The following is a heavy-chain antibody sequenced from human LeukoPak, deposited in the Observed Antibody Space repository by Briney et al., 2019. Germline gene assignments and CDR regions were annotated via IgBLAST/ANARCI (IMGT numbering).Heavy chain of an antibody. V-gene: IGHV3-30*03. Sequence: GRSLRLSCAASGFTFSSYVMHWVRQAPGKVREWVAVISYDGSNKYYADSVKGRFTISRDNSKTTLYLQMNSLRAEDTAVYSCVIAVADDGFDYWGQGTLVTVSS. CDR2: ISYDGSNK. CDR3: VIAVADDGFDY. CDR1: GFTFSSYV. J-gene: IGHJ4*02. D-gene: IGHD6-19*01.